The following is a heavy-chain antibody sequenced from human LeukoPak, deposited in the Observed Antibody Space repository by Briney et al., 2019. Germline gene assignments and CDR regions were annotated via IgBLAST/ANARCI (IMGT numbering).Heavy chain of an antibody. CDR1: GFILSNHW. CDR3: AKSQSSGWLYYFDY. Sequence: AXGSLRLSCAASGFILSNHWMTWVRQAPGKGPEWVANVNKDGSEKYYVDSVKGRFTISRDTAKNSLYLQMNSLRVEDTAVYYCAKSQSSGWLYYFDYWGQGILVTVSS. J-gene: IGHJ4*02. V-gene: IGHV3-7*03. CDR2: VNKDGSEK. D-gene: IGHD6-19*01.